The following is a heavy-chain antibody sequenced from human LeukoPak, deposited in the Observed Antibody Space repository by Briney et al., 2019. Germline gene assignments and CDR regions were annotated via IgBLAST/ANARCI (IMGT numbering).Heavy chain of an antibody. CDR2: IYTSGST. Sequence: PSETLSLTCTVSGGSISSSSYYWSWIRQPAGKGLEWIGRIYTSGSTNYNPPLKSRVTISVDTSKNQFSLKLSSVTAADTAVYYCARGDPYYYDSSGYGYFDYWGQGTLVTVSS. CDR1: GGSISSSSYY. D-gene: IGHD3-22*01. V-gene: IGHV4-61*02. J-gene: IGHJ4*02. CDR3: ARGDPYYYDSSGYGYFDY.